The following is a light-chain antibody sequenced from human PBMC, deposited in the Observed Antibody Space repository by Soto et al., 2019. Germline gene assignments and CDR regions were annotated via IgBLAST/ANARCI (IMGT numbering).Light chain of an antibody. V-gene: IGKV3-20*01. Sequence: EIVLTQSPGTLSLSPGERATLSCRASQSVRSNFLAWYQQKPGQAPRLLIYGASNRATGIPDRFSGSGSGTDFTLNITRLEPEDFEMYYCQRYDSFRTFGQGTK. CDR2: GAS. J-gene: IGKJ1*01. CDR1: QSVRSNF. CDR3: QRYDSFRT.